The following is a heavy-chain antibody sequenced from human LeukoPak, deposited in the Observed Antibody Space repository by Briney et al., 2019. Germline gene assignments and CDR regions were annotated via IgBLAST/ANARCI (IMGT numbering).Heavy chain of an antibody. Sequence: PGGSLRLSCEASGFIFSTFELNWVRQAPGKGPEWVSHISVKGGITYADSVNGRFTISRDNAKNSLYLRMTSLRAEDTAVYYCARSGGAYKPFDLWGQGTLVTVSS. D-gene: IGHD2-15*01. V-gene: IGHV3-48*03. CDR1: GFIFSTFE. J-gene: IGHJ4*02. CDR2: ISVKGGI. CDR3: ARSGGAYKPFDL.